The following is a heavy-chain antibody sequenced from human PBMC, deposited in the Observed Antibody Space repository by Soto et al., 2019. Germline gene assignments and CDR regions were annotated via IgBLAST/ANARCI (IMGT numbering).Heavy chain of an antibody. Sequence: QVQLEESGPGLVKPSETLSLTCTVSGGSIRSDYWNWIRPTAGKGLEWIGRIHASGRTSYNTSLKSRVTMSLDKSNNQFSLKLSSVTAADTAVYYCAKDPSAYYLFYGFDVWGHGTTVTVSS. V-gene: IGHV4-4*07. CDR2: IHASGRT. CDR1: GGSIRSDY. CDR3: AKDPSAYYLFYGFDV. J-gene: IGHJ6*02.